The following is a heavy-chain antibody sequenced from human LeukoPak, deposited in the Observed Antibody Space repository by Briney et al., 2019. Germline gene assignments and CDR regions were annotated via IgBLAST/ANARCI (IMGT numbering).Heavy chain of an antibody. Sequence: GGSLRLSCAASGFTFSSYEMNWVRQAPGKGLEWVSYISSSGSTIYYADSVKGRFTISRDNAKNSLYLQMNSLRAEDTALYYCARGGGGSSSIFDYWGQGTLVTVSS. CDR3: ARGGGGSSSIFDY. D-gene: IGHD6-6*01. CDR2: ISSSGSTI. CDR1: GFTFSSYE. J-gene: IGHJ4*02. V-gene: IGHV3-48*03.